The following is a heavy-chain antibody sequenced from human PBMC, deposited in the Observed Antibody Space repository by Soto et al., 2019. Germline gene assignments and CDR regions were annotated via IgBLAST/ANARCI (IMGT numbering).Heavy chain of an antibody. V-gene: IGHV3-30*18. CDR1: GFTFSSHG. D-gene: IGHD3-22*01. CDR3: AKEFRHDNWFFEH. Sequence: GGSLRLSCAVSGFTFSSHGMQWVRQAPGKGLEWVAVIALDGSVSYYTDSVKGRFTVSRDNSKSILYLQMNSLRSEDTAVYYCAKEFRHDNWFFEHWGQGTQVTVSS. CDR2: IALDGSVS. J-gene: IGHJ4*02.